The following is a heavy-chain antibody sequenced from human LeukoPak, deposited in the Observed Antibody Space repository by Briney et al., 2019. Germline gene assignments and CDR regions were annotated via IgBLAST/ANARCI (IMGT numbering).Heavy chain of an antibody. CDR1: GFTFSSYA. D-gene: IGHD4-11*01. CDR2: ISYDGSNK. CDR3: AGGSVTHYYYYGMDV. J-gene: IGHJ6*02. Sequence: GGSLRLSCAASGFTFSSYAMHWVRQAPGKGLEWVAVISYDGSNKYYADSVKGRFTISRDNSKNTLYLQMNSLRAEDTAVYYCAGGSVTHYYYYGMDVWGQGTTVTVSS. V-gene: IGHV3-30-3*01.